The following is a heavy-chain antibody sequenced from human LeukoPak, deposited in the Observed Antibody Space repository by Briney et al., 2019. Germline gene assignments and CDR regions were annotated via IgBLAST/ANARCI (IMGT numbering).Heavy chain of an antibody. D-gene: IGHD3-22*01. J-gene: IGHJ4*02. Sequence: SETLSRTCTVSGGSISSYYWSWIRQPPGKGLEWIGYIYCSGSTNYNPSLKSRVTISVDTSKNQFSLKLSSVTAADTAVYYCARQDYDSSGPYYFDYWGQGTLVTVSS. CDR1: GGSISSYY. V-gene: IGHV4-59*08. CDR3: ARQDYDSSGPYYFDY. CDR2: IYCSGST.